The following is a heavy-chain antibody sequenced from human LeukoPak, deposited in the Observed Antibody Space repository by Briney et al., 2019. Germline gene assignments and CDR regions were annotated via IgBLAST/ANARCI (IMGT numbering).Heavy chain of an antibody. CDR1: GFTFSSYA. Sequence: GGPLRLSCAASGFTFSSYAMSWVRQAPGKGLEWVSAISGSGGNTYYADSVKGRFTISRDNSKNTLYLQMNSLRAEDTAVYYCAKAPHSLSYDYCGMDVWGQGTTVT. D-gene: IGHD2-21*01. V-gene: IGHV3-23*01. CDR3: AKAPHSLSYDYCGMDV. J-gene: IGHJ6*02. CDR2: ISGSGGNT.